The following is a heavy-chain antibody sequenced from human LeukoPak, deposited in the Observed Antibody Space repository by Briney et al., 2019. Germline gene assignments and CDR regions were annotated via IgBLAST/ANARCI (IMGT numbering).Heavy chain of an antibody. J-gene: IGHJ4*02. CDR2: ITSKAYGGTT. CDR3: TREVERGGSYWGGDY. V-gene: IGHV3-49*04. D-gene: IGHD1-26*01. Sequence: PGGSLRLSCTGSGFTFGDYAMNWVRQAPGKGLEWVGLITSKAYGGTTEYAASAKGRFTISRDDSKNIVHLQMNSLKIEDTAVYYCTREVERGGSYWGGDYWGQGTLVTVSS. CDR1: GFTFGDYA.